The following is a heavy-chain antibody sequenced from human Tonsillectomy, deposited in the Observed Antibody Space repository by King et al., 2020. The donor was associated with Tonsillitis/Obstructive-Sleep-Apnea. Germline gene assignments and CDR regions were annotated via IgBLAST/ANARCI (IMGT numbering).Heavy chain of an antibody. D-gene: IGHD2-15*01. V-gene: IGHV2-70*11. CDR2: IDWVDDK. Sequence: TLKESGPALVKPTQTLTLTCTFSGFSLSTSGMCVSWIRQPPGKALEWLARIDWVDDKYYSTSLKTRLTFTKDTTKNQVVLTMTNFDLVDTATDYWARDPDLGYCDGGSCYPFDFWGQGTLVTVSS. CDR1: GFSLSTSGMC. CDR3: ARDPDLGYCDGGSCYPFDF. J-gene: IGHJ4*02.